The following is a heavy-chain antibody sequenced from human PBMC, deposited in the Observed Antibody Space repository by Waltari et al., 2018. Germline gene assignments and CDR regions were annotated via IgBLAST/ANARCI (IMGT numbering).Heavy chain of an antibody. CDR3: ARERYSSSWSGWGPFDY. V-gene: IGHV4-4*07. J-gene: IGHJ4*02. CDR1: GGSISSYS. CDR2: IYTSGST. D-gene: IGHD6-13*01. Sequence: QVQLQESGPGLVKPSETLSLTCTVSGGSISSYSWSWIRQPAGKGLEWIGRIYTSGSTNYNPSLKSRVTMSVDTSKNQFSLKLSSVTAADTAVYYCARERYSSSWSGWGPFDYWGQGTLVTVSS.